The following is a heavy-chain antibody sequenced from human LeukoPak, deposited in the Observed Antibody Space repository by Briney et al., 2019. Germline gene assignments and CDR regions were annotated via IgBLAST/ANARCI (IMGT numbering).Heavy chain of an antibody. Sequence: GATVKISCKASGYTFTDYYMHWVQQAPGKGLEWMGRVDPEDGETIYAEKFQGRVTITADTSTDTAYMELSSLRSEDTAVYYCATAPITPPRHIVVPAADYWGQGTLVTVSS. CDR3: ATAPITPPRHIVVPAADY. J-gene: IGHJ4*02. CDR2: VDPEDGET. D-gene: IGHD2-2*01. V-gene: IGHV1-69-2*01. CDR1: GYTFTDYY.